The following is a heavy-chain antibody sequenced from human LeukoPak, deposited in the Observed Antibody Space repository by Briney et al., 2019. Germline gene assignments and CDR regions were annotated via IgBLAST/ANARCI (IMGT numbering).Heavy chain of an antibody. CDR1: GYTLTELS. J-gene: IGHJ4*02. CDR2: FDPEDGET. CDR3: ATTVVYSSGLPLGNFDY. Sequence: ASVKVSCKVSGYTLTELSMHWVRQAPGKGLEWMGGFDPEDGETIYAQKFQGRVTMTEDTSTDTAYMELSSLRSEDTAVSYCATTVVYSSGLPLGNFDYWGQGTLVTVSS. V-gene: IGHV1-24*01. D-gene: IGHD6-19*01.